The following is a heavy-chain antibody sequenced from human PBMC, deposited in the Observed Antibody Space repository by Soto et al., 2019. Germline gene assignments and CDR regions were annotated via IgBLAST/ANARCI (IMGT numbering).Heavy chain of an antibody. CDR3: ARLLEGYCSSTSCYNWFDP. Sequence: PGESLKISCKGSGYSFTSYWIGWVRQMPGKGLEWMGIIYPGDSDTRYSPSFQGQVTISADKSISTAYLQWSSLKASDTAMYYCARLLEGYCSSTSCYNWFDPWGQGTLVTV. CDR1: GYSFTSYW. D-gene: IGHD2-2*01. J-gene: IGHJ5*02. CDR2: IYPGDSDT. V-gene: IGHV5-51*01.